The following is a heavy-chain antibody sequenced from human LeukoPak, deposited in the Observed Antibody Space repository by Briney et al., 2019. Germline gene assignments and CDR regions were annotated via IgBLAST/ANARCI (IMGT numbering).Heavy chain of an antibody. Sequence: PSETLSLTCTVSGGSISSYYWSWIRQPPGKGLEWIGYIYYSGSTNYNPSLKSRVTISVDTSKNQFSLKLSSVTAADTAVYYCARSNIAAAGTLDYWGQGTLVTVSS. CDR3: ARSNIAAAGTLDY. CDR2: IYYSGST. J-gene: IGHJ4*02. D-gene: IGHD6-13*01. V-gene: IGHV4-59*01. CDR1: GGSISSYY.